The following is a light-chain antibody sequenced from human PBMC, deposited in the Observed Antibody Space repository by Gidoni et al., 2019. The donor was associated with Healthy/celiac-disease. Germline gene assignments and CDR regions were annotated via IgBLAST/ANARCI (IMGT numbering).Light chain of an antibody. Sequence: SYVLTQPLSVSVALGQTARITCGGNNIGSKNVHWYQQKPGQAPVLVIYRDSNRPSGIPERFSGSNSGNTATLTISRAQAGDEADYYCQVWDSSTAVVFGGGTKLTVL. V-gene: IGLV3-9*01. CDR2: RDS. CDR1: NIGSKN. CDR3: QVWDSSTAVV. J-gene: IGLJ2*01.